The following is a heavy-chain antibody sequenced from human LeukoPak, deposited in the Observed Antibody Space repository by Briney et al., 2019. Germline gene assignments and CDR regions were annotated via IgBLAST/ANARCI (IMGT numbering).Heavy chain of an antibody. Sequence: PGGSLRLSCAASGFTFSTFNMNWVRQAPGKGLEWVAVISYDGSNKYYADSVKGRFTISRDNSKNTLYLQMNSLRAEDTAVYYCARDPLWDYVWGSLSYYFDYWGQGTLVTVSS. V-gene: IGHV3-30-3*01. D-gene: IGHD3-16*01. CDR3: ARDPLWDYVWGSLSYYFDY. CDR1: GFTFSTFN. CDR2: ISYDGSNK. J-gene: IGHJ4*02.